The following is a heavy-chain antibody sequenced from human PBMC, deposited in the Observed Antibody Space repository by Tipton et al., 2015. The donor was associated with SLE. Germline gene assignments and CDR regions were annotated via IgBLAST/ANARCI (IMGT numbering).Heavy chain of an antibody. CDR2: INHSGST. Sequence: TLSLTCAVYGGSFNDYYWNWIRQPPGKGLEWIGEINHSGSTNYNPSLKSRVTISVDTSKNQFSLKLSSVTAADTAVYYCAREEAWGSNYWGQGTLVTVSS. CDR1: GGSFNDYY. V-gene: IGHV4-34*01. J-gene: IGHJ4*02. D-gene: IGHD7-27*01. CDR3: AREEAWGSNY.